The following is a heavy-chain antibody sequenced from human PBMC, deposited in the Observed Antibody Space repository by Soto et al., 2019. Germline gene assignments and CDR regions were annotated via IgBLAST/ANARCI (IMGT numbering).Heavy chain of an antibody. V-gene: IGHV3-23*01. CDR3: AKYCSGGSCYPNWYFDL. CDR2: IRGSGGST. CDR1: GFTFSSYA. Sequence: EVQLLESGGGLVQPGGSLRLSCAASGFTFSSYAMSWVRPAPGKGLEWVSAIRGSGGSTYYADSVKGRFTISRDNSKNTLYLQMNSLRAEDTAVYYCAKYCSGGSCYPNWYFDLWGRGTLVTVSS. D-gene: IGHD2-15*01. J-gene: IGHJ2*01.